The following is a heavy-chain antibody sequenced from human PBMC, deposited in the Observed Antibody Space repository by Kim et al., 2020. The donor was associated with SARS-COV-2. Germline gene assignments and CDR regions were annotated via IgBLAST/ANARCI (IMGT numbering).Heavy chain of an antibody. CDR1: GDPINGYY. CDR3: ARGRGTSITTDWFDP. CDR2: IHSNGNT. Sequence: SETLSLTCTVSGDPINGYYWSWIRQSAGRGLQWIGRIHSNGNTNYNPSLKSRVAMSVDTSKNEVSLKLKSVTAAASALYYGARGRGTSITTDWFDPWCQG. J-gene: IGHJ5*02. V-gene: IGHV4-4*07.